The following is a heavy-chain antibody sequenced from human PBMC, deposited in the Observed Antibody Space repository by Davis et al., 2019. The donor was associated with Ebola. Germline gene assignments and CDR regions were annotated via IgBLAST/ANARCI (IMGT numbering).Heavy chain of an antibody. J-gene: IGHJ5*02. Sequence: GESLKISCAASGFTFSSYWMSWVRQAPGKGLEWVANIKQDGSEKYYVDSVKGRFTISRDNAKNSLYLQMNSLRAEETAVYYCARGATVGWDNWFDPWGQGTLVTVSS. CDR3: ARGATVGWDNWFDP. CDR1: GFTFSSYW. CDR2: IKQDGSEK. D-gene: IGHD4-11*01. V-gene: IGHV3-7*01.